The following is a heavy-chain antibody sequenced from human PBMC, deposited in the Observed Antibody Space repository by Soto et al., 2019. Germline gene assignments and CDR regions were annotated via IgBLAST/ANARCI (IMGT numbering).Heavy chain of an antibody. CDR2: IKQDGSEK. D-gene: IGHD2-2*02. V-gene: IGHV3-7*01. CDR1: GFTFSSYW. CDR3: AREGYCSSTSCYTSDYYYYGMDV. J-gene: IGHJ6*02. Sequence: EVQLVESGGGLVQPGGSLRLSCAVSGFTFSSYWMSWVRQAPGKGLEWVANIKQDGSEKYYVDSVKGRFTISRDNAKNSLYLQMNSLRAEDTAVYYCAREGYCSSTSCYTSDYYYYGMDVWGQGTTVTVSS.